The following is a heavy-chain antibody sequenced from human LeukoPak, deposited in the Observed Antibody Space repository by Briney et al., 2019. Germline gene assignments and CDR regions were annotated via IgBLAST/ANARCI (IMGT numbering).Heavy chain of an antibody. CDR2: IKHDGSER. V-gene: IGHV3-7*01. CDR1: GFPFDRYW. D-gene: IGHD3-16*01. Sequence: PGGSLRLSCVASGFPFDRYWMSWVRQAPGKGLEWVANIKHDGSERNFGDSVKGRFTISRDNAENSLFLQMNSLRADDTAVYFCARQPIYEAYFDFWGQGTLVTVSS. CDR3: ARQPIYEAYFDF. J-gene: IGHJ4*02.